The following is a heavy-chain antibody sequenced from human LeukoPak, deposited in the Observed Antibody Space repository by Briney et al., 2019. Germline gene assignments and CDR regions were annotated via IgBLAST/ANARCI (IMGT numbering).Heavy chain of an antibody. CDR2: IAHDETNR. CDR1: GFTFGSHA. CDR3: AKELIAAAVLTGWFDP. V-gene: IGHV3-30*04. Sequence: GGSLRLSCATSGFTFGSHAMHWVRQAPGKGLEWVAVIAHDETNRFYADSVRGRFTISRDNSKNTLYLQMNSLRAEDTAVYYCAKELIAAAVLTGWFDPWGQGTLVTVSS. D-gene: IGHD6-13*01. J-gene: IGHJ5*02.